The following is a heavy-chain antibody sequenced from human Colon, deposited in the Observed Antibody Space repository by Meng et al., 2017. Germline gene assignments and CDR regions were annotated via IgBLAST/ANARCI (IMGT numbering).Heavy chain of an antibody. V-gene: IGHV2-5*02. CDR1: GFALSGVT. J-gene: IGHJ4*02. D-gene: IGHD7-27*01. CDR2: IYWDDDK. Sequence: QITLKESGPTLVKPTQTLTLTCGISGFALSGVTVAWIRQPPGKALACLAVIYWDDDKRYRPSLESRLTITKDTSKNQVVLTMTNVDPVDTATYYCARARELWGRPLPSPFDYWGPETLVTVSS. CDR3: ARARELWGRPLPSPFDY.